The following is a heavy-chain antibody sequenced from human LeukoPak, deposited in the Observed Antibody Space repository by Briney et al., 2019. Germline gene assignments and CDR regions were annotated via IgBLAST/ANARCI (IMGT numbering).Heavy chain of an antibody. Sequence: ASVKVSCKASGGTFSSYAISWVRQAPGQGLEWMGGIIPIFGTANYAQKFQGRVTITADESTSTAYMELNSLRAEDTAVYYCAIVVAARQGTIDPWGQGTLVTISS. V-gene: IGHV1-69*13. CDR3: AIVVAARQGTIDP. CDR2: IIPIFGTA. J-gene: IGHJ5*02. D-gene: IGHD6-6*01. CDR1: GGTFSSYA.